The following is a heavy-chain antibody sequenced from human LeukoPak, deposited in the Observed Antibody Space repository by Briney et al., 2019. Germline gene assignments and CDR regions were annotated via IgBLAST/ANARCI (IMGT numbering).Heavy chain of an antibody. CDR1: GGSFSGYY. V-gene: IGHV4-34*01. J-gene: IGHJ4*02. Sequence: SETLSLTCAVYGGSFSGYYWSWIRQPPGKGLEWIGEINHSGSTNYNPSLKSRVTISVDTSKNQFSLKLSSVTAADTAVYYCARHIPLLHPYASTGPNFDYWGQGTLVTVSS. D-gene: IGHD2-15*01. CDR2: INHSGST. CDR3: ARHIPLLHPYASTGPNFDY.